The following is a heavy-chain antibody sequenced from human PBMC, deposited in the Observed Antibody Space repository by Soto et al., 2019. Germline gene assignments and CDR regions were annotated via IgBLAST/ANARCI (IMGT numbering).Heavy chain of an antibody. CDR2: IYYSGST. D-gene: IGHD1-26*01. J-gene: IGHJ5*02. CDR3: ARIVGATSGWFDP. V-gene: IGHV4-30-4*01. CDR1: GGSISSGDYY. Sequence: QVQLQESGPGLVKPSQTLSLTCTVSGGSISSGDYYWSWIRQPPGKGLEWIGYIYYSGSTYYNPSLKSRLTIPGDTSTNQFSLKLSSVTAADTAVYYCARIVGATSGWFDPWGQGNLVTVSS.